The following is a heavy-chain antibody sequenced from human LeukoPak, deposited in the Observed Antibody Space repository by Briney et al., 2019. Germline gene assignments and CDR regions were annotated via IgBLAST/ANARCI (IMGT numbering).Heavy chain of an antibody. CDR1: RDSISTYY. D-gene: IGHD6-13*01. Sequence: PSETLSLTCSVFRDSISTYYWSWIRQPPGKGLEWIGYINYSGSTNYNPSLTGRVIISVDTSKNQFSLKLSSVTAADTAVYYCAKEGSSWYWGWFDPWGQGTLVTVSA. V-gene: IGHV4-59*01. J-gene: IGHJ5*02. CDR2: INYSGST. CDR3: AKEGSSWYWGWFDP.